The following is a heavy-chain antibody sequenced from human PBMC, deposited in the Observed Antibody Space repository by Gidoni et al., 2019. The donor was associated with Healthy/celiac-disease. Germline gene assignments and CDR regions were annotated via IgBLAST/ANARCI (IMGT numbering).Heavy chain of an antibody. CDR2: IYYSGST. J-gene: IGHJ3*01. Sequence: QLQLQESGPGLVKPSETLSLTCTASGGSISSSSYYWGWIRQPPGKGLEWIGSIYYSGSTYYNPSLKSRVTISVDTSKNQFSLKLSSVTAADTAVYYCARHEAPYGLHWGQGTMVTVSS. D-gene: IGHD4-17*01. V-gene: IGHV4-39*01. CDR1: GGSISSSSYY. CDR3: ARHEAPYGLH.